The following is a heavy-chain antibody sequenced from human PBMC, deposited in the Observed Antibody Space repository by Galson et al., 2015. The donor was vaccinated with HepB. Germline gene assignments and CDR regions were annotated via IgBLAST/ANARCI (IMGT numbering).Heavy chain of an antibody. CDR2: INPSDGST. D-gene: IGHD6-19*01. CDR3: ARQSYSSGWYWDY. J-gene: IGHJ4*02. Sequence: SVKVSCKASGYTFTSYYITWVRQAPGQGLEWMGIINPSDGSTNYAQKLQGRVTMTTDRSTSTAYMELSSLRSEDTAVYYCARQSYSSGWYWDYWGQGTLVTVSS. V-gene: IGHV1-46*01. CDR1: GYTFTSYY.